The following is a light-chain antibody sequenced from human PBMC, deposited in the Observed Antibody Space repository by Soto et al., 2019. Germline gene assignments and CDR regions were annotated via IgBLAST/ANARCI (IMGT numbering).Light chain of an antibody. CDR2: DVS. V-gene: IGLV2-14*03. CDR3: NSFTNTNTYV. Sequence: QSVLTQPASVSGSPGQSITISCTGASSDVGGFDHVSWYQQHPGKVPRLLIYDVSSRPSGVSDRFSGSKSGNTASLTISGLQAEDEADYYCNSFTNTNTYVFGTGTKLTVL. J-gene: IGLJ1*01. CDR1: SSDVGGFDH.